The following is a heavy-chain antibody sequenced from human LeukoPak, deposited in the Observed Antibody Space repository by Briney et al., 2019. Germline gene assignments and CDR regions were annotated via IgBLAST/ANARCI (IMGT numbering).Heavy chain of an antibody. J-gene: IGHJ4*02. CDR3: ARGAVAGIFSLDY. Sequence: SETLSLTCSVSGYSISSGYYWGWIRQPPGKGLEWIGSIYHSGSTYYNTSFKSRVTISVDTSKNQFSLKLNSVTAADTAVYYCARGAVAGIFSLDYWGQGTLVTVSS. CDR1: GYSISSGYY. D-gene: IGHD6-19*01. V-gene: IGHV4-38-2*02. CDR2: IYHSGST.